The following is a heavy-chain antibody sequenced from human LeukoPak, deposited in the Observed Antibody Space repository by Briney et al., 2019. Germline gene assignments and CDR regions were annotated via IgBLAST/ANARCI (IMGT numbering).Heavy chain of an antibody. CDR1: GATVSNNIYN. CDR2: IYYGGSA. CDR3: TRIRRAGRDLTGLDDY. V-gene: IGHV4-61*01. J-gene: IGHJ4*02. Sequence: SETLSLTCTASGATVSNNIYNWIWLRQPPGKGLEWIGYIYYGGSANYNPSLKSRATISLDTSKDQFSLKLTSVTAADTAVYYCTRIRRAGRDLTGLDDYWGQGTLVTVSS. D-gene: IGHD3-9*01.